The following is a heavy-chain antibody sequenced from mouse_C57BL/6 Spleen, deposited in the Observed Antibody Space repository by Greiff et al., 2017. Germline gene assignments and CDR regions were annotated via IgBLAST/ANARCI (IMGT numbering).Heavy chain of an antibody. Sequence: EVKLLESGGGLVKPGGSLKLSCAASGFTFSSYTMSWVRQTPEKRLEWVATISGGGGNTYYPDSVKGRFTISRDNAKNTLYLQMSSLRSEDTALYYCARHNYGTPFAYWGQGTLVTVSA. V-gene: IGHV5-9*01. D-gene: IGHD1-1*01. J-gene: IGHJ3*01. CDR3: ARHNYGTPFAY. CDR2: ISGGGGNT. CDR1: GFTFSSYT.